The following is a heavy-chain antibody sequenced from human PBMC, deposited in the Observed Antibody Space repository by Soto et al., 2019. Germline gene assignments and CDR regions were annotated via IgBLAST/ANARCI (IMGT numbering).Heavy chain of an antibody. D-gene: IGHD3-22*01. CDR3: AKEPIVVASPTDFDT. J-gene: IGHJ4*01. CDR1: GFPFSSYG. Sequence: QVQLVESGGGVVQPGRSLRLSCAGSGFPFSSYGMHWVRQAPGKGLEWVAVIAYDGTRDKYADSVQGRFTISRDNSDNTLCMQMDSLTPEGTALYYCAKEPIVVASPTDFDTWGHGTLVTVSS. V-gene: IGHV3-30*18. CDR2: IAYDGTRD.